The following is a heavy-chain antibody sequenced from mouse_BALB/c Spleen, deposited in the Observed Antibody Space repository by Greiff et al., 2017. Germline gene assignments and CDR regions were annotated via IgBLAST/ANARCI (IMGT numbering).Heavy chain of an antibody. D-gene: IGHD2-1*01. J-gene: IGHJ1*01. V-gene: IGHV3-1*02. CDR3: ARGDGNLRGYWYFDV. CDR2: IHYSGST. CDR1: GYSITSGYS. Sequence: EVKLQESGPDLVKPSQSLSLTCTVTGYSITSGYSWHWIRQFPGNKLEWMGYIHYSGSTNYNPSLKSRISITRDTSKNQFFLQLNSVTTEDTATYYCARGDGNLRGYWYFDVWGAGTTVTVSS.